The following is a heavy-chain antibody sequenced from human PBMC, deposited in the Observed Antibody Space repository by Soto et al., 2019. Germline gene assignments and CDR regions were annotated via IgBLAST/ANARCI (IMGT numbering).Heavy chain of an antibody. CDR1: GFTFSSYS. J-gene: IGHJ6*02. CDR3: ARKNRNIVATMIDGMDV. V-gene: IGHV3-48*01. Sequence: GGSLRLSCAASGFTFSSYSMNWVRQAPGKGLEWVSYISSSSSSIYYADSVKGRFTISRDNAKNSLYLQMNSLRSEDTAVYYFARKNRNIVATMIDGMDVWGQGTTVTVSS. CDR2: ISSSSSSI. D-gene: IGHD5-12*01.